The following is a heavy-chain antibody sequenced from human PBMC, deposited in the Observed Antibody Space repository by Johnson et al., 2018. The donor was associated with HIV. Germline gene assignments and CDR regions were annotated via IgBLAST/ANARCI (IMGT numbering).Heavy chain of an antibody. D-gene: IGHD7-27*01. CDR2: ISFHSGTI. Sequence: VQLVESGGGLVQPGRSLRLSCAASGFSFDAYGMHWVRQPPGKGLEWVAGISFHSGTIGYADSVKGRFTISRDNAKNSLYLQMNSLRAEDTALYYCASGDELGDDAFDIWGQGTMVTVSS. CDR1: GFSFDAYG. V-gene: IGHV3-9*01. CDR3: ASGDELGDDAFDI. J-gene: IGHJ3*02.